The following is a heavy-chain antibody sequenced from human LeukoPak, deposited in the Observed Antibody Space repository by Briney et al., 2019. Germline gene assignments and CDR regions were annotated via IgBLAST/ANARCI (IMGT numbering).Heavy chain of an antibody. CDR1: GYTFTSYG. D-gene: IGHD3-16*02. CDR2: ISAYNGNT. CDR3: ARDLRYVWGSYRYVDWFDP. V-gene: IGHV1-18*01. Sequence: GASVKVSCKASGYTFTSYGISWVRQAPGQGLEWMGWISAYNGNTNYAQKLQGRVTMTTDTSTSTAYMELRSLRSDDTAVYYCARDLRYVWGSYRYVDWFDPWGQGTLVTVSS. J-gene: IGHJ5*02.